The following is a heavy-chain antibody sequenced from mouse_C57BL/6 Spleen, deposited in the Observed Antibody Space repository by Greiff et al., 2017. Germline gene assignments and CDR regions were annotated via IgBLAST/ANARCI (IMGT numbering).Heavy chain of an antibody. J-gene: IGHJ2*01. Sequence: QVQLKESGAELVKPGASVKMSCKASGYTFTTYTIEWMKQNHGKSLEWIGNFHPNNDDTKYNEKFKGKATLTVEKSSSTVYLELSQLTSDDSAVYYCARKTTVEGYFDYWGQGTTLTVSS. CDR3: ARKTTVEGYFDY. D-gene: IGHD1-1*01. V-gene: IGHV1-47*01. CDR2: FHPNNDDT. CDR1: GYTFTTYT.